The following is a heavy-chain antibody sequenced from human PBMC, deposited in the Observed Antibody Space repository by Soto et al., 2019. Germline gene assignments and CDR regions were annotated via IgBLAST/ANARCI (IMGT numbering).Heavy chain of an antibody. CDR2: IYGDDDK. CDR3: AHNPSNSINWYIRDDWFDP. CDR1: GFSLTTSGVG. J-gene: IGHJ5*02. V-gene: IGHV2-5*02. Sequence: QITLKESGPALVKPTQTLTLTCTFSGFSLTTSGVGVHWLRQPAGKALEWLGVIYGDDDKRYNPSLETRLTITKDSSKNHVVLTMTNMNPLDTATYYCAHNPSNSINWYIRDDWFDPWGQGTLVTVSS. D-gene: IGHD6-13*01.